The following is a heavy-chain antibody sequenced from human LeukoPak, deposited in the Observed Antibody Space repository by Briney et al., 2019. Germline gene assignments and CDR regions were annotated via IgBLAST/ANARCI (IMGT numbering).Heavy chain of an antibody. CDR3: ARDLRNEWLRFGYWFDP. J-gene: IGHJ5*02. D-gene: IGHD5-12*01. CDR1: GGSISSGDYY. Sequence: NPSGTLSLTCTVSGGSISSGDYYWSWIRQPPGKGLEWIGYIYYSGSTYYNPSLKSRVTISVDTSKNQFSLKLSSVTAADTAVYYCARDLRNEWLRFGYWFDPWGQGTLVTVSS. CDR2: IYYSGST. V-gene: IGHV4-30-4*01.